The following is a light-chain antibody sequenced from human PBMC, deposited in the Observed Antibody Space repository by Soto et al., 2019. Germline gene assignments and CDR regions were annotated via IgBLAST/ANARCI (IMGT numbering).Light chain of an antibody. V-gene: IGKV3-15*01. CDR2: GAS. J-gene: IGKJ4*01. CDR3: QQYNNWPV. CDR1: QSVSSN. Sequence: EIVMTQSPATLSVSPGERATLSCRASQSVSSNLAWYQQKPGQAPRLLIYGASTRATGIPARFSGSGSGTXXXXXXXXXXXEDFAVYYCQQYNNWPVFAGGTKVEIK.